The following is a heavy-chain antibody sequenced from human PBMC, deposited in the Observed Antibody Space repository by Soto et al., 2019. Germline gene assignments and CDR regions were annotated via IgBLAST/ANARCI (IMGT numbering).Heavy chain of an antibody. D-gene: IGHD1-1*01. CDR2: LYDVDGS. J-gene: IGHJ3*01. Sequence: DVQLVESGGGLIQPGESLRLSCAAFGLTISGKKYVAWVRQAPRKGLEWVSALYDVDGSFYADSVKGRFTTSSDSSKTTVYLQMNDLRPDDTAVCYCATWHEREHAYDVWGQGTPVTVSS. CDR1: GLTISGKKY. V-gene: IGHV3-53*01. CDR3: ATWHEREHAYDV.